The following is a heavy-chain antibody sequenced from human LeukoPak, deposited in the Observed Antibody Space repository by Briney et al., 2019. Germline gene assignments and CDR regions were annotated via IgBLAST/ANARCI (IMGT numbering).Heavy chain of an antibody. CDR1: GFTFSIYW. CDR2: IKNDGSST. Sequence: PGGSLRLSGAASGFTFSIYWMHWVRQAPGKGLVWVSRIKNDGSSTSYADSVKGRFTISRDNAKNTLYLQMNNLRAEDTAVYYCARRYGMDVWGQGTTVTVSS. V-gene: IGHV3-74*01. J-gene: IGHJ6*02. CDR3: ARRYGMDV.